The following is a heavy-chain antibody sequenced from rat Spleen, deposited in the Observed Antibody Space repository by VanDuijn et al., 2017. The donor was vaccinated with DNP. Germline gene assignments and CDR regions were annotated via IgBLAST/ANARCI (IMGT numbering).Heavy chain of an antibody. CDR2: IWGDGST. D-gene: IGHD1-11*01. Sequence: QVQLKESGPDMVQPSQTLSLTCTVSGFSVASYGVHWVRQAPGKGLEWLGKIWGDGSTNYNSLLKSRLSISRDTSKSQVFLTMNSLQTDDTAVYFCAGGGFSVLAYWGQGTLVTVSS. V-gene: IGHV2-77*01. J-gene: IGHJ3*01. CDR3: AGGGFSVLAY. CDR1: GFSVASYG.